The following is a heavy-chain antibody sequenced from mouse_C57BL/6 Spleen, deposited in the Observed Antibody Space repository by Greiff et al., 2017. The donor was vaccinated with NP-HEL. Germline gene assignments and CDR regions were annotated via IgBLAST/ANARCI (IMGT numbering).Heavy chain of an antibody. CDR2: IDPNSGGT. CDR3: ASGIMVDYYAMDY. J-gene: IGHJ4*01. CDR1: GYTFTSYW. Sequence: VQLQQSGAELVKPGASVKLSCKASGYTFTSYWMHWVKQRPGRGLEWIGRIDPNSGGTKYNEKFKSKATLTVDKPSSTAYMQLSSLTSEDSAVDYCASGIMVDYYAMDYWGQRTSVTVSS. D-gene: IGHD2-3*01. V-gene: IGHV1-72*01.